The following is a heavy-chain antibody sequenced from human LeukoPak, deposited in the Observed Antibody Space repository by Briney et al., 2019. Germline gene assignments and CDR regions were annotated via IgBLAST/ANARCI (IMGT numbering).Heavy chain of an antibody. V-gene: IGHV4-34*01. Sequence: SETLSLTCAVYGGSFSGYYWSWLRQPPGKGLEWIGEINHSGSTNYNPSLKSRVTISVDTSKNQFSLKLSSVTAADTAVYYCARAYGSGYYRALYYFDYWGQGTLVTVSS. D-gene: IGHD3-22*01. J-gene: IGHJ4*02. CDR1: GGSFSGYY. CDR2: INHSGST. CDR3: ARAYGSGYYRALYYFDY.